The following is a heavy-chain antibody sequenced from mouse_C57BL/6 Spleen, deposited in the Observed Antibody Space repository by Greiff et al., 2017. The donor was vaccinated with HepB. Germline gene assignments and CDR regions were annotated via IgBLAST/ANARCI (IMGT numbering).Heavy chain of an antibody. CDR3: ARDIITTVVANRAMDY. CDR2: ISDGGSYT. CDR1: GFTFSSYA. J-gene: IGHJ4*01. D-gene: IGHD1-1*01. V-gene: IGHV5-4*01. Sequence: EVMLVESGGGLVKPGGSLKLSCAASGFTFSSYAISWVRQTPEKRLEWVATISDGGSYTYYPDNVKGRFTISRDNAKNKLYLQMSHLKSEDTAMYYCARDIITTVVANRAMDYWGQGTSVTGSS.